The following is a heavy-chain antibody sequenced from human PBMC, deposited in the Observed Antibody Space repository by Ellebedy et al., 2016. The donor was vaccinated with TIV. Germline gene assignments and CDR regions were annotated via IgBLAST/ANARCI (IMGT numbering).Heavy chain of an antibody. Sequence: GESLKISXAASGFTFSSYGMHWVRQAPGKGLEWVAVISYDGSNKYYADSVKGRFTISRDNSKNTLYLQMNSLRAEDTAVYYCAKDHQKAFDPWGQGTLVTVSS. CDR3: AKDHQKAFDP. V-gene: IGHV3-30*18. CDR1: GFTFSSYG. J-gene: IGHJ5*02. CDR2: ISYDGSNK.